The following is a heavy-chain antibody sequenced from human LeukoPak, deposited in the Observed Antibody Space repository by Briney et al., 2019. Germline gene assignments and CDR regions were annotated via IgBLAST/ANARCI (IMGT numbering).Heavy chain of an antibody. CDR3: AKDRSTGWYAGFDF. J-gene: IGHJ5*01. CDR1: GFTFSTYG. CDR2: ISYDGSNK. D-gene: IGHD6-19*01. Sequence: PGGSLRLSCAASGFTFSTYGMHWVRQAPGKGLEWVAVISYDGSNKYYADSVKGRFTISRDNSKNTLYLQMNSLRPEDTAVYYCAKDRSTGWYAGFDFWGQGTLVTVSS. V-gene: IGHV3-30*18.